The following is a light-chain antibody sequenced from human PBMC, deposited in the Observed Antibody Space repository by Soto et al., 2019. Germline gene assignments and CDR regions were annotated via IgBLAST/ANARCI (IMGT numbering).Light chain of an antibody. CDR1: QSVSSTY. V-gene: IGKV3-20*01. CDR2: GAA. J-gene: IGKJ3*01. CDR3: EQYNKWPPDYT. Sequence: EIVLTQSPGTLSLSPGERATLSCRASQSVSSTYLAWYQHKPGQAPRLLIYGAATGAAGVPDRFSGSGSGTEFTLTISRLGPEDFAVYYCEQYNKWPPDYTFVTGTKVNI.